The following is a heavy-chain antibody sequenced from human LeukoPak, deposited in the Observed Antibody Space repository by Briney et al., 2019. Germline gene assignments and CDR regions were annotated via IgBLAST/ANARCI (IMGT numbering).Heavy chain of an antibody. CDR1: GFTFSSYS. D-gene: IGHD5-24*01. CDR2: ISSSSSYI. V-gene: IGHV3-21*01. CDR3: ARDRDGYNYFDY. Sequence: GGSLRLSCAASGFTFSSYSMNWVRQAPGKGLEWVSSISSSSSYIYYADSVKGRFTISRDNAKNSLYLQMNSLRAEDTAVYYCARDRDGYNYFDYWGQGTLVTVSS. J-gene: IGHJ4*02.